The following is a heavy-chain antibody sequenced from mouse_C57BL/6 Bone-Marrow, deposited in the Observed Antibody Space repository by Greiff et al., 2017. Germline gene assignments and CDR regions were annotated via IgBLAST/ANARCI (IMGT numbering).Heavy chain of an antibody. CDR3: ARGGDWAPFDY. Sequence: QVQLKQSGAELVRPGTSVKVSCKASGYAFTNYLIEWVKQRPGQGLEWIGVINPGSGGTNYNEKFKGKATLTADKSSSTAYMQLSSLTSAASAVYFCARGGDWAPFDYWGQGTTLTVSS. V-gene: IGHV1-54*01. J-gene: IGHJ2*01. CDR2: INPGSGGT. D-gene: IGHD4-1*01. CDR1: GYAFTNYL.